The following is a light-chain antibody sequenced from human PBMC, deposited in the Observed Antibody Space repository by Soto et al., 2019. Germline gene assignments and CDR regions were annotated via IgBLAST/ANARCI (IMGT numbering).Light chain of an antibody. CDR3: SSYAGSNNFFYV. J-gene: IGLJ1*01. Sequence: QSVLTQPPSASGSPGQSVTISCTGTSSDVGAYNYVSWYQQQPGKAPKLMIYEVSKRPSGVPDRFSGSKSGNTASLTVSGLQAEDEAYYYCSSYAGSNNFFYVLGTGTKVAVL. CDR2: EVS. CDR1: SSDVGAYNY. V-gene: IGLV2-8*01.